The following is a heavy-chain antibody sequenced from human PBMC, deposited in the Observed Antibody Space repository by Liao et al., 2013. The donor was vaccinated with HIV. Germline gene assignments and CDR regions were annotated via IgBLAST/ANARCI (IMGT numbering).Heavy chain of an antibody. CDR1: GGSFSGYY. CDR2: INHSGST. D-gene: IGHD3-10*01. Sequence: QVQLQQWGAGLLKPSETLSLTCAVYGGSFSGYYWSWIRQPPGKGLEWIGEINHSGSTNYNPSLKSRVTISVDTSKNQFSLKLSSVTAADTAVYYCARGRGVRDPLGGSYFDYWGQGTLVTVSS. CDR3: ARGRGVRDPLGGSYFDY. V-gene: IGHV4-34*01. J-gene: IGHJ4*02.